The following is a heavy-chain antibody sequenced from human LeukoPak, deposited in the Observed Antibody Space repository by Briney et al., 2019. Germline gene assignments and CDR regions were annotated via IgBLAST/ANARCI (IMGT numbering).Heavy chain of an antibody. CDR3: ARHSRGGGYSYAYDAFDI. Sequence: KPSETLSLTCTVSGGSISSGDYYWSWIRQPPGKGLEWIGYIYYSGSTYYNPSLKSRVTISVDTSKNQFSLKLSSVTAADTAVYYCARHSRGGGYSYAYDAFDIWGQGTMVTVSS. V-gene: IGHV4-30-4*08. J-gene: IGHJ3*02. CDR1: GGSISSGDYY. D-gene: IGHD5-18*01. CDR2: IYYSGST.